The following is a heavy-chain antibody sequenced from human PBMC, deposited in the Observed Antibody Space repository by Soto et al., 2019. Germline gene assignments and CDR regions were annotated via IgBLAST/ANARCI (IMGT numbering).Heavy chain of an antibody. V-gene: IGHV1-18*01. D-gene: IGHD2-2*02. J-gene: IGHJ5*02. CDR3: ARGPTPDIVVVPAAIGSWFDP. CDR1: GGTFSSYA. Sequence: SVKVSCKASGGTFSSYAISWVRQAPGQGLEWMGWIIANNGKTNYAQKLQGRVTMTTDTSTSTAYMELRSLRSEDTAVYYCARGPTPDIVVVPAAIGSWFDPWGQGTLVTVSS. CDR2: IIANNGKT.